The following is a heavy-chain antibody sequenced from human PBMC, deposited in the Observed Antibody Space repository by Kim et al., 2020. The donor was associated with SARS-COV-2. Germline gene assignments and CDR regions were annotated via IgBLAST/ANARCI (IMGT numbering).Heavy chain of an antibody. Sequence: SETLSLTCAVYGGSFSGFQWTWIRQTPGKGLEWIGEINHSGSTNYNPSLKSRVSMSVDTSKNQFSLKLTSVTAADTAVDYCARGAPGHWGQGTLVTVSS. J-gene: IGHJ1*01. CDR1: GGSFSGFQ. CDR3: ARGAPGH. CDR2: INHSGST. V-gene: IGHV4-34*01.